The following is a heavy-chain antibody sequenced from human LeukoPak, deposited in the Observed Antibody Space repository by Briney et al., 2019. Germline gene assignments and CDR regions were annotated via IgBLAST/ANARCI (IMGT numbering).Heavy chain of an antibody. Sequence: GGSLRLSCAASGFTFSSYAMSWVRQAPGKGLEWVSAISGSGGSTYYADSVKGRFTISRDNSKDTLYLQMNSLRAEDTAVYYCAKDLAVALLTFFDYWGQGTLVTVSS. D-gene: IGHD1-14*01. V-gene: IGHV3-23*01. CDR3: AKDLAVALLTFFDY. CDR2: ISGSGGST. CDR1: GFTFSSYA. J-gene: IGHJ4*02.